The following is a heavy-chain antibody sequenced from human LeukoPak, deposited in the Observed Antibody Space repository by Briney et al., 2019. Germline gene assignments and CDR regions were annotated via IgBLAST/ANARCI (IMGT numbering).Heavy chain of an antibody. CDR3: ARLPRAIAAAGTGYFDY. J-gene: IGHJ4*02. CDR1: GGSISSSSYY. Sequence: PSETLSLTCTVSGGSISSSSYYWGWIRQPPGKGLEWIGSIYYSGSTYYNPSLKSRVTISVDTSKNQFSLKLSSVTAADTAVYYCARLPRAIAAAGTGYFDYWGQGTLVTVTS. CDR2: IYYSGST. V-gene: IGHV4-39*01. D-gene: IGHD6-13*01.